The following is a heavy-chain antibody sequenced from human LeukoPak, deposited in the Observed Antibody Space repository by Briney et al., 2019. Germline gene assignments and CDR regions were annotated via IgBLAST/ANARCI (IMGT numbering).Heavy chain of an antibody. J-gene: IGHJ4*02. CDR2: INGGSGNT. Sequence: ASVKVSCKASGYTFIDYTMHWLRQAPGQRLDWVGWINGGSGNTKYSPEFQGRVTITRDTSASTGYMELSSLRSEDTAVYYCANPRYDSSGYYYVDWGQGTLVTVS. D-gene: IGHD3-22*01. V-gene: IGHV1-3*01. CDR3: ANPRYDSSGYYYVD. CDR1: GYTFIDYT.